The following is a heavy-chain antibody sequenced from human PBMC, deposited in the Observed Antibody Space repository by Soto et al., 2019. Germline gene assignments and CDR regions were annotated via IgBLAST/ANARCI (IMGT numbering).Heavy chain of an antibody. D-gene: IGHD2-15*01. J-gene: IGHJ4*02. CDR3: AKSGRYCSGGSSCFSH. CDR1: GFTFSSYA. Sequence: GVLRLSCATSGFTFSSYAMSWVRQAPGKGLEWVSGIGGSGGSTYYADSVKGRFTISRDNSKNTLYLQMNSLRAEDTAVYYCAKSGRYCSGGSSCFSHWGQGTLVTVSS. V-gene: IGHV3-23*01. CDR2: IGGSGGST.